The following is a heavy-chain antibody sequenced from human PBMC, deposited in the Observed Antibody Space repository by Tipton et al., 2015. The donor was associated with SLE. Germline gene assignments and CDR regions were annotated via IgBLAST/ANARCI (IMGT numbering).Heavy chain of an antibody. CDR1: GGSISSSDYY. CDR2: IHYGVRYTENS. J-gene: IGHJ5*02. Sequence: TLSLTCAVSGGSISSSDYYWGWSRQPPGKGLEWIATIHYGVRYTENSFYNTSLKSRVTISLDTSRNQFSLKLTSVTAADTAVYYCARGAIAVAGSGWFDPWGQGTLVTVSS. CDR3: ARGAIAVAGSGWFDP. V-gene: IGHV4-39*07. D-gene: IGHD6-19*01.